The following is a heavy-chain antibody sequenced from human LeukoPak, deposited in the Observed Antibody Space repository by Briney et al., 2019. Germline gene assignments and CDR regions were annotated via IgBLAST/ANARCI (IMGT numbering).Heavy chain of an antibody. CDR3: AREGYTSIVGALDAFDI. CDR1: GFNFSTYN. D-gene: IGHD1-26*01. J-gene: IGHJ3*02. V-gene: IGHV3-48*04. CDR2: ISSSSRTR. Sequence: GGSLRLSCAASGFNFSTYNVNWVRQAPGKGLDWVSYISSSSRTRYYADSVKGRFTISRDNAKDSLYLQMNSLRAEDTAVYYCAREGYTSIVGALDAFDIWGQGTMVTVSS.